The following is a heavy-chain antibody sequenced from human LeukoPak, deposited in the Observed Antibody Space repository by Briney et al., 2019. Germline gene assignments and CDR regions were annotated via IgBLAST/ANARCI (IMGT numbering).Heavy chain of an antibody. CDR3: AGDGYNSRRFFDY. D-gene: IGHD5-24*01. V-gene: IGHV1-2*02. Sequence: ASVKVSCKTSGDTFNAYYMHWGRQAPGQGLEWMGWINPNTGGSNYAQKFQGRVSMTSDTSINTAYMELSRLISDDTAVYYCAGDGYNSRRFFDYWGQGTLVTVSS. CDR2: INPNTGGS. CDR1: GDTFNAYY. J-gene: IGHJ4*02.